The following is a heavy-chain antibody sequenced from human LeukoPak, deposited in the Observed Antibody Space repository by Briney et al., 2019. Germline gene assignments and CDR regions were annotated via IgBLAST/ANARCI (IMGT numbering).Heavy chain of an antibody. V-gene: IGHV4-38-2*02. CDR1: GYSISSGYY. CDR3: ARERGGPWDIWTGTFDY. D-gene: IGHD3-9*01. CDR2: IYHSGST. Sequence: KSSETLSLTCTVSGYSISSGYYWGWIRQPPGKGLEWIGSIYHSGSTYYTPSLKSQVTLSLDTSKSQFSLKLSSVTAADTAVDYCARERGGPWDIWTGTFDYWGQGTLVTVSS. J-gene: IGHJ4*02.